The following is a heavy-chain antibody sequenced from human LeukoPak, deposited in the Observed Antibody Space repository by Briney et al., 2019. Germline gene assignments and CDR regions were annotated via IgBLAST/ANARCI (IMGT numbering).Heavy chain of an antibody. V-gene: IGHV3-23*01. CDR2: ISGSGGST. J-gene: IGHJ6*03. D-gene: IGHD3-3*01. CDR1: GFTFSSYA. Sequence: PGGSLRLSCAASGFTFSSYAMSWVRQAPGKGLEWVSAISGSGGSTYYADSVKGRFTISRDNSKNTLYLQMNSLRAEDTAVYYCAKVQEHDFLYYYYMDVWGKGTTVTVSS. CDR3: AKVQEHDFLYYYYMDV.